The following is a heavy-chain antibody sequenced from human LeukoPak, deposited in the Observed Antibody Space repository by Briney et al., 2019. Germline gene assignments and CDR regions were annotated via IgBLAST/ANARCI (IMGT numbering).Heavy chain of an antibody. J-gene: IGHJ6*02. CDR1: GGSISSGGYS. CDR2: IYHSGST. V-gene: IGHV4-30-2*01. Sequence: PSETLSLTCAVSGGSISSGGYSWSWIRQPPGKGLEWIGYIYHSGSTYYNPSLKSRVTISVDRSKNQFSLKLSSVTAADTAVYYCARAKGDFRRGYYRHYYYGMDVWGQGTTVTVSS. CDR3: ARAKGDFRRGYYRHYYYGMDV. D-gene: IGHD3-3*01.